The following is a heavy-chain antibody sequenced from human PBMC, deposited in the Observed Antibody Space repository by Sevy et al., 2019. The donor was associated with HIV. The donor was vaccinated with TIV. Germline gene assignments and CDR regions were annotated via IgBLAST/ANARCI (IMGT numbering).Heavy chain of an antibody. V-gene: IGHV3-9*01. J-gene: IGHJ4*02. D-gene: IGHD6-19*01. Sequence: GGSLRLSCAGSGFTFEDYALHWVRQAPGQGLEWVAGINWNSGSLDYAGSVKGRFTISRDGAKNSLYRQMDTLRTEDTALYYCAKTPMTEAAPYFDFWGQGTLVTVSS. CDR3: AKTPMTEAAPYFDF. CDR2: INWNSGSL. CDR1: GFTFEDYA.